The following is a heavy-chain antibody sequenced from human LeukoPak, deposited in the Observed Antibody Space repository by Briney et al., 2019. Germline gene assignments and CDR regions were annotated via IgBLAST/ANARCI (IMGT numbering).Heavy chain of an antibody. D-gene: IGHD2-2*01. V-gene: IGHV3-49*03. CDR3: TRDGRYCSSTSCYVYYYGMDV. CDR1: GFTFGDYA. J-gene: IGHJ6*02. CDR2: IRSKAYGGTT. Sequence: GGSLRLSCTASGFTFGDYAMSWFRQAPGKGLEWVGFIRSKAYGGTTEYAASVKGRFTISRDDSKSIAYLQMNSLKTEDTAVYYCTRDGRYCSSTSCYVYYYGMDVWGQGTTVTVSS.